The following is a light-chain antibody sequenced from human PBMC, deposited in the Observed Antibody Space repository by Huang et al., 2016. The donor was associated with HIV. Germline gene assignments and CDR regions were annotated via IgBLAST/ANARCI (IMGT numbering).Light chain of an antibody. CDR1: HSVDSGY. V-gene: IGKV3-20*01. J-gene: IGKJ1*01. CDR2: GTS. CDR3: QQYASSMAT. Sequence: EIVLTQSPGSLSLSPGDKVTVSCRARHSVDSGYLAWYQHKPGQSPRLLVYGTSTRASGVPSRFTGSGSGRDFTLTINRLEAEDFGVYYCQQYASSMATFGQGTKVDI.